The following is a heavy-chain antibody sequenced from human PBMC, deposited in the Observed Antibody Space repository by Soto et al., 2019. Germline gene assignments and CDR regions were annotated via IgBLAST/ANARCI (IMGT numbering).Heavy chain of an antibody. CDR1: GFTFSSYG. CDR3: ARGGLVVTATEPYYFDY. D-gene: IGHD2-21*02. J-gene: IGHJ4*02. Sequence: GGSLRLSCAASGFTFSSYGMHWVRQAPGKGLEWVAVISKDGSVKYYADSVKGRFTISRDNSTSTAYMELSSLRSEDTAVYYCARGGLVVTATEPYYFDYWGQGTLVTVSS. V-gene: IGHV3-30*03. CDR2: ISKDGSVK.